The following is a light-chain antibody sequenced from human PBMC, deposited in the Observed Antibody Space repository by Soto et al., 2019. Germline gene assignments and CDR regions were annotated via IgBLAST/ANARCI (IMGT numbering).Light chain of an antibody. CDR1: QSLSSGY. CDR2: GAS. J-gene: IGKJ1*01. Sequence: EIVTTESPATLSVFPGARATLSCRASQSLSSGYLAWYQQKPGQAPRLLIYGASTRATGMPDRLSGSGSGTDLDLTISSLQSEDSAIYYCQKYNNWLWTCGQGTQVEIK. V-gene: IGKV3-15*01. CDR3: QKYNNWLWT.